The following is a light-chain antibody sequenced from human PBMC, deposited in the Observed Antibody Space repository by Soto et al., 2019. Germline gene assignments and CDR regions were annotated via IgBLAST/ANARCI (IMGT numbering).Light chain of an antibody. V-gene: IGLV2-14*03. J-gene: IGLJ1*01. Sequence: QSVLTQPASVSGSPGLSITISCTGTSSDVGAYDFVSWYQQHPDKAPKLMIYEVRGRPSGVSNRFSGSKSFNTATLTISGLQAEDEADYYCSSHTTRNTRVFGTGTKVTVL. CDR3: SSHTTRNTRV. CDR1: SSDVGAYDF. CDR2: EVR.